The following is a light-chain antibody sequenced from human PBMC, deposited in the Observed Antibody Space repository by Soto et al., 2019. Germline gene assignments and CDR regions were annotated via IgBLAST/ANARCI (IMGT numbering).Light chain of an antibody. CDR1: QSVSSSN. Sequence: LALASSIGTLSLXPGEXATLXXXXSQSVSSSNLAWYQQKPGHAPRLLIYRASTRATGISARFSGSGSGTEFTLTISSLQSEDSAVYYCHQYNKWPLTFGGTTKLDI. CDR2: RAS. V-gene: IGKV3-15*01. J-gene: IGKJ4*01. CDR3: HQYNKWPLT.